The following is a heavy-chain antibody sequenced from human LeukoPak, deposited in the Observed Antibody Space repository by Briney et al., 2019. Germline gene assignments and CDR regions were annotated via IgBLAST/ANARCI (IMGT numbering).Heavy chain of an antibody. Sequence: ASVKVSCKASGNTFTTYYMHWVRQAPGQGLEWMGIIKPSGGSTSYAQKFQGRVTMTREASASTVYMELSSLRSEDTAVYCCARGGLGYSGPYDAFDIWGQGTMVTVSS. CDR2: IKPSGGST. J-gene: IGHJ3*02. V-gene: IGHV1-46*01. CDR3: ARGGLGYSGPYDAFDI. CDR1: GNTFTTYY. D-gene: IGHD5-12*01.